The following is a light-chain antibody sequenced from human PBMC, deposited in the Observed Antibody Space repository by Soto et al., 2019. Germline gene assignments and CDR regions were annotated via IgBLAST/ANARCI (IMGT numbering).Light chain of an antibody. CDR3: QQSYSTPYT. V-gene: IGKV1-39*01. J-gene: IGKJ5*01. Sequence: DIQMTQSPSSLSASVGDRVTITCRASQNISSYLNWYQQKPGKAPKLLIYAASCLQTGVPSRFSASGSGTDCTLTISSLQPEDIETYFCQQSYSTPYTLAQGTRLEIK. CDR1: QNISSY. CDR2: AAS.